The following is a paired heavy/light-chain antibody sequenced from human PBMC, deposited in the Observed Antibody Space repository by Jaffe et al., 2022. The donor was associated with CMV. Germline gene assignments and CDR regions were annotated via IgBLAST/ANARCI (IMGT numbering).Heavy chain of an antibody. Sequence: QVQLQESGPGLVKPSETLSLTCTVSGGSISSYYWSWIRQPPGKGLEWIGYIYYSGSTNYNPSLKSRVTISVDTSKNQFSLKLSSVTAADTAVYYCARSYYYDSSGYLDDAFDIWGQGTMVTVSS. CDR1: GGSISSYY. CDR2: IYYSGST. J-gene: IGHJ3*02. V-gene: IGHV4-59*01. CDR3: ARSYYYDSSGYLDDAFDI. D-gene: IGHD3-22*01.
Light chain of an antibody. J-gene: IGLJ3*02. CDR1: SSNIGNNY. V-gene: IGLV1-51*01. CDR3: GTWDSSLSGRV. Sequence: QSVLTQPPSVSAAPGQKVTISCSGSSSNIGNNYVSWYQQLPGTAPKLLIYDNNKRPSGIPDRFSGSKSGTSATLGITGLQTGDEADYYCGTWDSSLSGRVFGGGTKLTVL. CDR2: DNN.